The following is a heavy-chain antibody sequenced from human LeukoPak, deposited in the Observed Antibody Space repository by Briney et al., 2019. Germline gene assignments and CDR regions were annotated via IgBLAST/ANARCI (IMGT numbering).Heavy chain of an antibody. Sequence: SGGSLRLSCAASGFTFDDYAMRWVRHAPGKGLEWVSGISWNSGSIGYADSVKGRFTISRDNAKNSLYLQMNSLRAEDTALYYCAKDVGIAAAGTFDYWGQGTLVTVSS. J-gene: IGHJ4*02. D-gene: IGHD6-13*01. CDR3: AKDVGIAAAGTFDY. CDR2: ISWNSGSI. V-gene: IGHV3-9*01. CDR1: GFTFDDYA.